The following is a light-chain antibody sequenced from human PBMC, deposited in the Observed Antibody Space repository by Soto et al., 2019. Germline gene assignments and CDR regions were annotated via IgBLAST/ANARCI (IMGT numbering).Light chain of an antibody. CDR3: QQYGGSPRT. V-gene: IGKV3-20*01. CDR2: DAS. J-gene: IGKJ1*01. Sequence: EIVLTQSPGTLSLSPGERATLSCRASQSISSFYLAWYQQTPGQAPRLLIYDASSRAAGIPDRFSGGGSGTDFTLTISRLEAEDFGGYYCQQYGGSPRTFGQGTKVEIK. CDR1: QSISSFY.